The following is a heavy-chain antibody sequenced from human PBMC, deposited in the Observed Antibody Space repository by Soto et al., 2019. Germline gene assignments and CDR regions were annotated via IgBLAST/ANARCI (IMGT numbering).Heavy chain of an antibody. CDR1: GYTLTELS. CDR3: ASELDHDFWSGYYGY. D-gene: IGHD3-3*01. CDR2: FDPEDGET. Sequence: ASVKVSCKVSGYTLTELSMHWVRQAPGKGLEWMGGFDPEDGETIYAQKFQGRVTMTEDTSTDTAYMELSSLRSEDTAVYYCASELDHDFWSGYYGYWGQGTLVTVSS. V-gene: IGHV1-24*01. J-gene: IGHJ4*02.